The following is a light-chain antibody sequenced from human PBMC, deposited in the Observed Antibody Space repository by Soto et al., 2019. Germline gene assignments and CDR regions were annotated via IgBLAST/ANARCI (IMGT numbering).Light chain of an antibody. Sequence: EIVMTQSPATLSVSPGERATLSCRASQSVSSNLAWYQQKPGQAPRLLIYGASTRATGIPARFSGSGSGTVFTLTISSLQSEDFAVYCCQQYNNWPAFGPGTKVDIK. CDR2: GAS. V-gene: IGKV3-15*01. CDR1: QSVSSN. CDR3: QQYNNWPA. J-gene: IGKJ3*01.